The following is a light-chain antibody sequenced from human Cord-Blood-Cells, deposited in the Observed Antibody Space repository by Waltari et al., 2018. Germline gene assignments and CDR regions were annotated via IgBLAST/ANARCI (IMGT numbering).Light chain of an antibody. CDR3: QQRSNWPPLT. V-gene: IGKV3-11*01. Sequence: DIVLTQSPATLSLSPGARATLPCRASQSVGSYLAWYQQKPGQAPRLLIYDASNRATGIPARFSGSGSGTDFTLTISSLEPEDFAVYYCQQRSNWPPLTFGGGTKVEIK. CDR2: DAS. J-gene: IGKJ4*01. CDR1: QSVGSY.